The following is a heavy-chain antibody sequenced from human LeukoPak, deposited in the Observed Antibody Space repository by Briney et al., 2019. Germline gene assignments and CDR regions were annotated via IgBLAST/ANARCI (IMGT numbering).Heavy chain of an antibody. J-gene: IGHJ4*02. CDR1: GFTFSSYG. CDR2: IRYDGSNK. CDR3: ARGGYSYGWVGNFDY. V-gene: IGHV3-30*02. D-gene: IGHD5-18*01. Sequence: QPGGSLRLSCAASGFTFSSYGMHWVRQAPGKGLEWVAFIRYDGSNKYYADSVKGRFTISRDNAKNSLYLQMNSLRAEDTAVYYCARGGYSYGWVGNFDYWGQGTLVTVSS.